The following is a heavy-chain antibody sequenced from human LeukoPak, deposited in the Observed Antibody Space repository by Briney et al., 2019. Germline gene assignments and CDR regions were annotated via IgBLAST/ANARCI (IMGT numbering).Heavy chain of an antibody. Sequence: SETLSLTCTVSGGSMSTYYWTWIRQPPGKGLEWIGFIYYTGSTNYNPSLKSRVTISVDTSKNQFSLKLSSVTAADTAVYYCARHYDSSGGLGGSFDYWGQGTLVTVSS. D-gene: IGHD3-22*01. V-gene: IGHV4-59*08. J-gene: IGHJ4*02. CDR2: IYYTGST. CDR1: GGSMSTYY. CDR3: ARHYDSSGGLGGSFDY.